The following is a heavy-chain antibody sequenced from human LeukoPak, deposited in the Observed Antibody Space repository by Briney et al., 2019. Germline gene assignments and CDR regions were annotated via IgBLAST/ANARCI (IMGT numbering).Heavy chain of an antibody. J-gene: IGHJ4*02. Sequence: QPGGSLRLSCAASGFTFSSYDMHWVRQAPGKGLEWVAFIRYDGSNKYYADSVKGRFTISRDNSKNTLYLQMNSLRAEDTAVYYCAKDEVITGAGIDYWGQGTLVTVSS. D-gene: IGHD3-16*01. CDR2: IRYDGSNK. V-gene: IGHV3-30*02. CDR3: AKDEVITGAGIDY. CDR1: GFTFSSYD.